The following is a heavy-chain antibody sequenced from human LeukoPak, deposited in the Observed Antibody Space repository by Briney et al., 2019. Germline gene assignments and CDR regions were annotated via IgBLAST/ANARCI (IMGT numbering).Heavy chain of an antibody. J-gene: IGHJ3*02. D-gene: IGHD2-2*01. V-gene: IGHV4-39*01. CDR3: ARRGVVVPAAGIDAFDI. CDR2: IYYSGST. Sequence: SETLSLTCTVSGGSISSSSYYWGWIRQPPGKGLEWIVSIYYSGSTYYNPSLKSRVTISVDTSKNQFSLKLSSVTAADTAVYYCARRGVVVPAAGIDAFDIWGQGTMVTVSS. CDR1: GGSISSSSYY.